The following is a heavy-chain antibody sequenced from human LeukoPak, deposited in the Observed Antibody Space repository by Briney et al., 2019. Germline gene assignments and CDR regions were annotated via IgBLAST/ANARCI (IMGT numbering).Heavy chain of an antibody. CDR3: ARRKSTLDGYNPFDY. J-gene: IGHJ4*02. Sequence: GESLKISCKGSGYSFTSYWIGWVRQMPGKGLEWMGIIYPGDSDTRYSPSFQGQVTISADKSISTAYLQWSSLKASDTAMYYCARRKSTLDGYNPFDYWGQGTLVTVSS. D-gene: IGHD5-24*01. CDR1: GYSFTSYW. CDR2: IYPGDSDT. V-gene: IGHV5-51*01.